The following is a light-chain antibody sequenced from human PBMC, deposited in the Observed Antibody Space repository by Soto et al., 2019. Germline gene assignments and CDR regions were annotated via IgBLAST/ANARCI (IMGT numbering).Light chain of an antibody. Sequence: QSALTQPPSASGSPGQSVTISCTGTSSDVGAYKYVSWYQQYPGKAPKLMIYEVSKRPSGVPDRFPGSKSGNTASLTVSGLQXEDEAXYYCTSYVGSDIWVFGGGTKVTVL. CDR3: TSYVGSDIWV. CDR1: SSDVGAYKY. CDR2: EVS. V-gene: IGLV2-8*01. J-gene: IGLJ3*02.